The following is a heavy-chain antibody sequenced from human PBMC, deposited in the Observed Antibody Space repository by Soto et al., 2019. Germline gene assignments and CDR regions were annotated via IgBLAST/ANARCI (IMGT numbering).Heavy chain of an antibody. CDR3: ARVWLRGLSTYHDAGFDP. J-gene: IGHJ5*02. CDR1: GDSVNSYGYC. D-gene: IGHD3-10*01. V-gene: IGHV4-31*03. Sequence: SETLSLTCSVSGDSVNSYGYCWSWIRQHPGKALEWIGYICYGGSTYYNPSLKSRVTIPVATSNDRFSLNVNSVTAADTAGYYCARVWLRGLSTYHDAGFDPWGQGTLVTVSS. CDR2: ICYGGST.